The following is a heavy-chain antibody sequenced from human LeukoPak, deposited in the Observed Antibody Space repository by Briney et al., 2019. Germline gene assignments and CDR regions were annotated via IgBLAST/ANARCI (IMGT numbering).Heavy chain of an antibody. J-gene: IGHJ4*02. V-gene: IGHV1-18*04. D-gene: IGHD5-18*01. CDR3: ARSRYSYGYNDY. Sequence: ASVKVSCKASGYTSTSYGISWVRQAPGQGLEWMGWISAYNGNTNYAQKLQGRVTMTTDTSTSTAYMELRSLRSDDTAVYYCARSRYSYGYNDYWGQGTLVTVSS. CDR1: GYTSTSYG. CDR2: ISAYNGNT.